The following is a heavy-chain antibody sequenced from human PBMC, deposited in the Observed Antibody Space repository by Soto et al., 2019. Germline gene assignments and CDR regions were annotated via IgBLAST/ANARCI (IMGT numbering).Heavy chain of an antibody. J-gene: IGHJ4*02. CDR3: ARGIAAAGTIDY. CDR2: IYYSGST. V-gene: IGHV4-31*03. CDR1: GGSISSGGYY. D-gene: IGHD6-13*01. Sequence: QVQLQESGPGLVKPSQTLSLTCTVSGGSISSGGYYWSWIRQHPGKGLEWIAYIYYSGSTYYNPSLKSRVTISVDTSKNQFSLKLSSVTAADTAVYYCARGIAAAGTIDYWGQGTLVTVSS.